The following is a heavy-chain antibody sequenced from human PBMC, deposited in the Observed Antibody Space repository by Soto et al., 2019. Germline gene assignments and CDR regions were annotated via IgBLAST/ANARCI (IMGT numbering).Heavy chain of an antibody. CDR2: IYSGGST. D-gene: IGHD2-2*01. CDR3: ARDSTAYYDMDV. Sequence: EVQLVQSGGGVVQPGGSLRLSCAASGFSVNNNYMSWVRQAPGKGLEWVSVIYSGGSTYYADSVKGRFTISRDNSKNTLYLQMNSLRAEDTAVYYCARDSTAYYDMDVWGKGTTVTVSS. J-gene: IGHJ6*03. CDR1: GFSVNNNY. V-gene: IGHV3-66*01.